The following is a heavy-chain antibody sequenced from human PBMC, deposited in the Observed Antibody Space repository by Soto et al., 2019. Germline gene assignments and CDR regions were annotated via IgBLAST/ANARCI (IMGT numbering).Heavy chain of an antibody. V-gene: IGHV3-23*01. D-gene: IGHD2-15*01. J-gene: IGHJ4*02. Sequence: WGSLRCSCTACGCTCSTPAMSWLRNAQAKHLEWGSSISGSAGLTFYADSVKGRFTLSRDNSKNTLYLQMNSPRAEDTARYYCAKGWISGSSPYCSRGTLVAVSS. CDR2: ISGSAGLT. CDR1: GCTCSTPA. CDR3: AKGWISGSSPY.